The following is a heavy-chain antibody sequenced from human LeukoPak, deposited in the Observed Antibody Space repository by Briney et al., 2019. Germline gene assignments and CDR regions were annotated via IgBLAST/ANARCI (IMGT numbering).Heavy chain of an antibody. CDR1: GGTFSSYA. D-gene: IGHD3-10*01. J-gene: IGHJ6*02. V-gene: IGHV1-69*13. CDR3: ARTITMERWYYGMDV. Sequence: SVKVSCTASGGTFSSYAISWVRQAPGQGLEWMGGIIPIFGTANYAQKFQGRVTITADESTSTAYMELSSLRSEDTAVYYCARTITMERWYYGMDVWGQGTTVTVSS. CDR2: IIPIFGTA.